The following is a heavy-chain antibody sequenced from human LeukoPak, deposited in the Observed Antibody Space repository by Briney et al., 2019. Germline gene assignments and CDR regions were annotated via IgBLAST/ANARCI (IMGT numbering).Heavy chain of an antibody. CDR3: AKDLGDSSNW. CDR2: IQFDGSDI. Sequence: GSLRLSCAASGFTFSTYGMHWVRQAPGKGLEWVAFIQFDGSDIFYADSVKGRFTISRDNSKNTQYLQMNSLRAEDTAVYYCAKDLGDSSNWWGQETLVTVSS. CDR1: GFTFSTYG. V-gene: IGHV3-30*02. D-gene: IGHD6-13*01. J-gene: IGHJ4*02.